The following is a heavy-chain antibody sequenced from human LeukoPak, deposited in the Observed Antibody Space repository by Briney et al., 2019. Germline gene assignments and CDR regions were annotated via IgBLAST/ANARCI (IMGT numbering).Heavy chain of an antibody. D-gene: IGHD3-22*01. Sequence: SETLSLTCTVSGGSISSYYWSWIRQPAGKGLEWIGRIHTSGSTNYSPSLKSRVTMSVDTSKNQFSLKLSSVTAADTAVYYCARDRYYYVSSARYFDYWGQGTLVTVSS. V-gene: IGHV4-4*07. CDR2: IHTSGST. J-gene: IGHJ4*02. CDR1: GGSISSYY. CDR3: ARDRYYYVSSARYFDY.